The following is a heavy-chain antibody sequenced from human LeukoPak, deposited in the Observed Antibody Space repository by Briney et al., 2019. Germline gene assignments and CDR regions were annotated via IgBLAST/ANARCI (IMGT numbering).Heavy chain of an antibody. CDR1: GGSISSYY. Sequence: KTSETLSLTCTVSGGSISSYYWSWIRQPPGKGLEWTGYIYYSGSTNYNPSLRSRVTISVDTSKNQFSLKLSSVTAADTAVYYCAGIVVEYYGMDVWGQGTTVTVSS. CDR2: IYYSGST. V-gene: IGHV4-59*08. D-gene: IGHD6-19*01. J-gene: IGHJ6*02. CDR3: AGIVVEYYGMDV.